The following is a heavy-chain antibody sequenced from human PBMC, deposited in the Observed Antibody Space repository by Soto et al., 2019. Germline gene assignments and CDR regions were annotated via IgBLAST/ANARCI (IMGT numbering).Heavy chain of an antibody. D-gene: IGHD4-17*01. V-gene: IGHV3-48*03. CDR2: ISDSGSTM. Sequence: LRLSCATSGFSFSSYEMIWVRQAPGKGLEWISYISDSGSTMYYADSVKGRFTISRDNAKNSLYLQMSSLRVEDTALYYCARSTVTSDWGQGTQVTVSS. CDR1: GFSFSSYE. CDR3: ARSTVTSD. J-gene: IGHJ4*02.